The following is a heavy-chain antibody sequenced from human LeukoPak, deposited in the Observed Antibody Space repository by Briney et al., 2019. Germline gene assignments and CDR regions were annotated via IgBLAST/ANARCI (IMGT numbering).Heavy chain of an antibody. CDR1: GFTFSSYG. CDR3: ARWYYYETSGLYYGSFDY. CDR2: IIGSGSST. V-gene: IGHV3-23*01. J-gene: IGHJ4*02. Sequence: GGSLRLSCAASGFTFSSYGMSWVRQAPGKGLQWVSVIIGSGSSTYYADSVKGRFTISRDNSRNTLYLQMNSLRAEDTAVYYCARWYYYETSGLYYGSFDYWGQGTLVTVSS. D-gene: IGHD3-22*01.